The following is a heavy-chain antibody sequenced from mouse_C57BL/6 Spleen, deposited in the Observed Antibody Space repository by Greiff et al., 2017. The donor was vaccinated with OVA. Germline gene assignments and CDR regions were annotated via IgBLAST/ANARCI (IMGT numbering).Heavy chain of an antibody. V-gene: IGHV1-50*01. Sequence: QVQLQQSGAELVKPGASVKLSCKASGYTFTSYWMQWVKQRPGQGLEWIGEIDPSDSYTNYNQKFKGKATLTVDTSSSTAYMQLSSLTSEDSAVYYCARKLGRIDWYFDVWGTGTTVTVSS. CDR3: ARKLGRIDWYFDV. D-gene: IGHD4-1*01. CDR1: GYTFTSYW. J-gene: IGHJ1*03. CDR2: IDPSDSYT.